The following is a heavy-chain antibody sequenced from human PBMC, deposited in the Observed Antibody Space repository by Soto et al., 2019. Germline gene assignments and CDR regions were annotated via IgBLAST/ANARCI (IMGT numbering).Heavy chain of an antibody. Sequence: QVQLQESGPGLVKPSDTLSLTCAVSGYSISSSNWWGWIRQPPGKGLEWIGYIYYSGTTYYNPSLQSRVTMSVDTSNNQFSLKLTSVTAVDTAVYYCARREIQGPIDYWGQGTLVTVSS. D-gene: IGHD1-26*01. V-gene: IGHV4-28*01. CDR1: GYSISSSNW. CDR2: IYYSGTT. J-gene: IGHJ4*02. CDR3: ARREIQGPIDY.